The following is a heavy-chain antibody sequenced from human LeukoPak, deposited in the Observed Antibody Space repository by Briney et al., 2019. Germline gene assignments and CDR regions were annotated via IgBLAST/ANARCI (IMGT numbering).Heavy chain of an antibody. CDR3: AKDLLSHSSSWYYFDY. D-gene: IGHD6-13*01. Sequence: GGSLRLSCAASGFSLSNYWMNWVRQAPGKGLEWVANIKQDGSEKNYVDSVKGRFSISRDNAKNSLILQMNSLRDEDTAVYYCAKDLLSHSSSWYYFDYWGQGTLVTVSS. V-gene: IGHV3-7*01. J-gene: IGHJ4*02. CDR2: IKQDGSEK. CDR1: GFSLSNYW.